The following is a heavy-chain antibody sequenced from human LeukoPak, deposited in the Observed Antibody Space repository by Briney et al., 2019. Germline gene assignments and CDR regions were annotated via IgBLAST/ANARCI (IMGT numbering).Heavy chain of an antibody. V-gene: IGHV4-39*07. Sequence: SETLSLTCSVSGGSVSSSNFYWGWVRQAPGKGLEWIGSFYFSGRSFHNPSLKSRVLMSGDKSKNHLSLKLRSVTAADTAVYYCAERGVGPTTDAFDIWGRGTMVTVSS. D-gene: IGHD1-26*01. CDR2: FYFSGRS. CDR3: AERGVGPTTDAFDI. CDR1: GGSVSSSNFY. J-gene: IGHJ3*02.